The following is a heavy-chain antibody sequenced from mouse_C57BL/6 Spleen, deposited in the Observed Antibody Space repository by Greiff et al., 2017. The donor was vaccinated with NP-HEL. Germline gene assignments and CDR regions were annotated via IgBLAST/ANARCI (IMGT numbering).Heavy chain of an antibody. CDR1: GFTFSDYG. Sequence: EVMLVESGGGLVKPGGSLKLSCAASGFTFSDYGMHWVRQAPEEGLEWVAYISSGSSTIYYADTVKGRFTISRDNAKNTLFLQMTSLRSEDTAMYYCARKDERYSNYAMDYWGQGTSVTVSS. V-gene: IGHV5-17*01. CDR3: ARKDERYSNYAMDY. CDR2: ISSGSSTI. D-gene: IGHD2-5*01. J-gene: IGHJ4*01.